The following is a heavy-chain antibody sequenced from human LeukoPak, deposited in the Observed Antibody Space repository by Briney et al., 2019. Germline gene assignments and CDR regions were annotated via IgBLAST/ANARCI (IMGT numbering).Heavy chain of an antibody. D-gene: IGHD2-15*01. CDR1: GGSFSGYY. CDR2: INHSGST. J-gene: IGHJ4*02. Sequence: PSETLSLTCAVYGGSFSGYYWSWIRQPPGKGLEWIGEINHSGSTNYNPSLKSRVTISVDTSKNQFSLKLSSVTAADTAVYYCARLGYSGGYWGQGTLVTVSS. V-gene: IGHV4-34*01. CDR3: ARLGYSGGY.